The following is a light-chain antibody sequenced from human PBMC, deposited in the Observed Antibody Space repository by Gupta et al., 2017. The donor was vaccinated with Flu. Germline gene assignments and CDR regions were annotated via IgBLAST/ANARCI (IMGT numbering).Light chain of an antibody. J-gene: IGKJ2*01. CDR3: QQSFNIPFT. CDR1: QTISTY. CDR2: AVS. Sequence: DIQLTQSPSSLSASVGDRVTITCRATQTISTYLNWYQHKPGKVPELLIYAVSSLRSGVPSRFSGSGSGTDFTLTISRLQPEDFATYFCQQSFNIPFTFGQGTKLEIK. V-gene: IGKV1-39*01.